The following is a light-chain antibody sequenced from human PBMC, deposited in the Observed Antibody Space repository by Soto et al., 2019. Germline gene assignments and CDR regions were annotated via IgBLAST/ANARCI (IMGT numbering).Light chain of an antibody. CDR1: QSISNY. CDR3: QQSYSTPHT. CDR2: TAS. V-gene: IGKV1-39*01. Sequence: DIQMTQSPSSLSASVGDRVTITCRASQSISNYLNWYQQKPGKAPNLLIFTASSLQSGVPSRFSGSGSGTDFSLTISNLQPEDFATYFCQQSYSTPHTFGQRTKLEIK. J-gene: IGKJ2*01.